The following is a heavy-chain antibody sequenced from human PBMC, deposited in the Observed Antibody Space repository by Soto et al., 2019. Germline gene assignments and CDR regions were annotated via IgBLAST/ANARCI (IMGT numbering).Heavy chain of an antibody. CDR3: TKGISSAH. Sequence: PGGSLRLSCSASVFAFNTAWMNWVRQAPGKGLEWVGRVKTKTDGGTTDYAAPVKGRFTISRDDSENTLYLQMNSLKTEDTAVYYCTKGISSAHWGQGTLVTV. CDR2: VKTKTDGGTT. CDR1: VFAFNTAW. J-gene: IGHJ4*02. D-gene: IGHD6-13*01. V-gene: IGHV3-15*01.